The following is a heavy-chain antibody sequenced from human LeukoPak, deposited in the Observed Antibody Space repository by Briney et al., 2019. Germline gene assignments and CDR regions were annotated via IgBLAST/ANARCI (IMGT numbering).Heavy chain of an antibody. Sequence: NPSETLSLTCTVSGGSISSYYWSWIRQPPGKGLEWIGYIYHSGSTNYNPSLKSRVTISVDTSKNQFSLKLSSVTAADTAVYYCARGRRDGYIWNWGQGTLVTVSS. D-gene: IGHD5-24*01. CDR1: GGSISSYY. J-gene: IGHJ4*02. CDR2: IYHSGST. CDR3: ARGRRDGYIWN. V-gene: IGHV4-59*08.